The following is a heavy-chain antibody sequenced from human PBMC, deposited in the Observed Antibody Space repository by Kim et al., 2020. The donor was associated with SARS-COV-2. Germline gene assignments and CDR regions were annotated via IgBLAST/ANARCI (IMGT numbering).Heavy chain of an antibody. CDR2: ISYDGSNK. Sequence: GGSLRLSCAASGFTFSSYAMHWVRQAPGKGLEWVAVISYDGSNKYYADSVKGRFTISRDNSKNTLYLQMNSLRAEDTAVYYCARAQMYYYEVYYMDVWGKGTTVTVSS. CDR3: ARAQMYYYEVYYMDV. CDR1: GFTFSSYA. J-gene: IGHJ6*03. D-gene: IGHD3-22*01. V-gene: IGHV3-30-3*01.